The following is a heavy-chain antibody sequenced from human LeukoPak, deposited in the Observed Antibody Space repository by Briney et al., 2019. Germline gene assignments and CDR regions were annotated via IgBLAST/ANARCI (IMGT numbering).Heavy chain of an antibody. CDR3: ATLGGSAYSRNFDY. CDR1: GCTLTKLS. J-gene: IGHJ4*02. V-gene: IGHV1-24*01. D-gene: IGHD6-13*01. CDR2: FDPVDGET. Sequence: ASVTVSCKVSGCTLTKLSMHWVRQAHGKGLEWMGGFDPVDGETIYAQKFQGRVTMTEDTSTDTAYMELSSLRSEDTAVYYCATLGGSAYSRNFDYWGQGTLVTVSS.